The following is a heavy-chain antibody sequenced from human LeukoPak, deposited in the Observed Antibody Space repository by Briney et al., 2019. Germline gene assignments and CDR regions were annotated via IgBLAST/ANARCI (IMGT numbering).Heavy chain of an antibody. D-gene: IGHD3-22*01. V-gene: IGHV3-21*01. Sequence: GGSLRLSCAASGFTFSSYSMNWVRQAPGKGLEWVSSISSSSSYIYYADSVKGRFTISRDNAKNSPYLQMNSLRAEDTAVYYCARVFDSSGPFDAFDIWGQGTMVTVSS. CDR2: ISSSSSYI. J-gene: IGHJ3*02. CDR3: ARVFDSSGPFDAFDI. CDR1: GFTFSSYS.